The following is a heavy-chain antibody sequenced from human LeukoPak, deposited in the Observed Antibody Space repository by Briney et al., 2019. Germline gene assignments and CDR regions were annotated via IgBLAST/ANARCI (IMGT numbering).Heavy chain of an antibody. J-gene: IGHJ4*02. CDR3: AKEARYATRWGEH. CDR1: GFTFSSYA. Sequence: GGSLRLSCTASGFTFSSYAMNWVRQAPGKGLDWVSGLSGTGGSTYYADSVKGRFTISRDNSKNTLFLQMSSLRAEDPAVYYWAKEARYATRWGEHWGQGTLVTVPS. V-gene: IGHV3-23*01. CDR2: LSGTGGST. D-gene: IGHD2-8*01.